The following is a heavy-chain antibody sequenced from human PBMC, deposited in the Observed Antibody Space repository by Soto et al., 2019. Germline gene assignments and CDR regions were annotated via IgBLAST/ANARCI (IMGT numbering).Heavy chain of an antibody. CDR2: ISGSGGST. D-gene: IGHD2-15*01. CDR3: AKGGGVVVAATLPDNAKFDP. V-gene: IGHV3-23*01. J-gene: IGHJ5*02. CDR1: GFTFSSYA. Sequence: EVQLLESGGGLVQPGGSLRLSCAASGFTFSSYAMSWVRQAPGKGLEWVSAISGSGGSTYYADSVKGRFTISRDNSKDTLHLQMNSLRADGTAVYYCAKGGGVVVAATLPDNAKFDPWGQGTLVTVSS.